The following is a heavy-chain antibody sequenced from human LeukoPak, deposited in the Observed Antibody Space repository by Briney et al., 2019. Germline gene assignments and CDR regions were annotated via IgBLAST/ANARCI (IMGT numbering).Heavy chain of an antibody. D-gene: IGHD2-21*01. Sequence: GSLRLSCAASGFIFSSYAMHWVRQAPGKGLEWVAFIRYDGSNKYYADSVKGRFIISRDNSKNTLFLQMNSLRAEETAVYYCAKEEIQMWSLDSWGQGTLVTVSS. CDR1: GFIFSSYA. CDR2: IRYDGSNK. J-gene: IGHJ4*02. CDR3: AKEEIQMWSLDS. V-gene: IGHV3-30*02.